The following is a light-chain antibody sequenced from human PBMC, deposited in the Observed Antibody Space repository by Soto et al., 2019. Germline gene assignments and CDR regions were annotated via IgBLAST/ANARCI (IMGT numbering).Light chain of an antibody. CDR2: GNS. V-gene: IGLV1-40*01. CDR1: SSNIGAGYD. CDR3: QSYDSSLSGVV. Sequence: QPVLTQPPSVSGAPGQRVTISCTGSSSNIGAGYDVHWYQQLPGTAPKLLIYGNSNRPSGVPDRFSGSKSGTSASLAITGLQAEDEADYYCQSYDSSLSGVVFGGGPKVTVL. J-gene: IGLJ2*01.